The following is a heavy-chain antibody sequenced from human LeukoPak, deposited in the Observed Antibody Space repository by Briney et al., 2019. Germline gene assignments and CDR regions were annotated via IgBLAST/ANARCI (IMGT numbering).Heavy chain of an antibody. Sequence: GGSLRLSCAASGFTFSSYWMSWVRQAPGKGLEWVANIKQDGSEKYYVDSVKGRFTISRDNAKNSLSLQTNSLRAEDTAVYYCAREMAMAVAGISWFDPWGQGTLVTVSS. CDR1: GFTFSSYW. CDR3: AREMAMAVAGISWFDP. CDR2: IKQDGSEK. D-gene: IGHD6-19*01. V-gene: IGHV3-7*01. J-gene: IGHJ5*02.